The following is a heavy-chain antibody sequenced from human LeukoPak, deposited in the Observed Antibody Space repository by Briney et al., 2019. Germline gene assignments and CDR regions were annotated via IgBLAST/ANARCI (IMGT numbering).Heavy chain of an antibody. CDR1: GFTFSSYG. D-gene: IGHD4-23*01. V-gene: IGHV3-30*03. Sequence: GRSLRLSCAASGFTFSSYGMHWVRQAPGKGLEWVAVISYDGSNKYYADSVRGRFTISSDNSKNTLYLQMNSLRVEDTAVYYCARDPTAVANLPQYYLDYWGQGILVTVSS. J-gene: IGHJ4*02. CDR2: ISYDGSNK. CDR3: ARDPTAVANLPQYYLDY.